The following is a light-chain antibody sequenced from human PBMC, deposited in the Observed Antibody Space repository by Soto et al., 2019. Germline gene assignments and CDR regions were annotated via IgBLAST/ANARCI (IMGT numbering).Light chain of an antibody. Sequence: EIVMTPSPSTLSVSPGYSVTLSCRASRTVHSNVAWYQHKPGQAPRLLIYGASFRATGMPARFSGSGFGTDFTLTISRLEPEDFAVYYCQQYGSSPITFGQGTRLAIK. J-gene: IGKJ5*01. CDR3: QQYGSSPIT. CDR1: RTVHSN. V-gene: IGKV3-20*01. CDR2: GAS.